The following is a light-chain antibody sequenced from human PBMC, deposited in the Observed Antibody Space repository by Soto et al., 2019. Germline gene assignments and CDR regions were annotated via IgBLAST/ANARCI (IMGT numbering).Light chain of an antibody. CDR2: AAS. CDR1: QTITTY. J-gene: IGKJ2*01. V-gene: IGKV1-39*01. CDR3: QQSYSTPYT. Sequence: DIQMTQSPSSLSASVGYRVTITCRASQTITTYLNWYQQKPGKAPKLLIYAASSLQSGVPSRFSGSGSGTDFTLTISSLQPEDCATYCCQQSYSTPYTFVQGTKLEIK.